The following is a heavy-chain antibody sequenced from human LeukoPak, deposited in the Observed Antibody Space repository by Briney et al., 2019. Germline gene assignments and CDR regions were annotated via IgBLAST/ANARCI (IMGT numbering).Heavy chain of an antibody. V-gene: IGHV3-23*01. CDR1: GFTFSSYA. CDR3: AKNSWQQLGRFDY. Sequence: GGSLRLSCAASGFTFSSYAMSWVRQAPGKGLVWVSAISGSGGSTYYADSVKGRFTISRDNSKNTLYLQMNSLRAEDTAVYYCAKNSWQQLGRFDYWGQGTLVTVSS. CDR2: ISGSGGST. J-gene: IGHJ4*02. D-gene: IGHD6-13*01.